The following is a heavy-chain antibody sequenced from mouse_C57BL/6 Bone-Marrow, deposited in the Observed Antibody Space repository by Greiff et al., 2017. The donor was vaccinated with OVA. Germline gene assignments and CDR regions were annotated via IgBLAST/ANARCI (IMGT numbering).Heavy chain of an antibody. Sequence: EVQLQQSGPVLVKPGASVKMSCKASGYTFTDYYMNWVKQSHGKSLEWIGVINPYNGGTSYNQKFKGKATLTVDKSSSTAYMELNSLTSEDSAVYYCARGLYYGSPWYFDVWGTGTTVTVSS. J-gene: IGHJ1*03. CDR2: INPYNGGT. CDR1: GYTFTDYY. CDR3: ARGLYYGSPWYFDV. V-gene: IGHV1-19*01. D-gene: IGHD1-1*01.